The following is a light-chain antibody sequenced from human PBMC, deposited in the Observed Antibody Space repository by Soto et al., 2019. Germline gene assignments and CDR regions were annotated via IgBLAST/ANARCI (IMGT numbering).Light chain of an antibody. CDR1: QGISSY. CDR2: AAS. CDR3: QQYYSYPPA. J-gene: IGKJ2*01. V-gene: IGKV1-8*01. Sequence: AIRMTQSPSSFSASTGDRVTITCRASQGISSYLAWYQQKPGKAPQLLIYAASTLQIGVPSRFSGSGSRTDFTLTISCLQSEDFATYYCQQYYSYPPAFGQGTKLEIK.